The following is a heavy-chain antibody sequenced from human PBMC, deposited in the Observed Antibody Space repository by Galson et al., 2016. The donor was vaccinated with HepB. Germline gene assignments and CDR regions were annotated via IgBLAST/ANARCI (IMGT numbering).Heavy chain of an antibody. J-gene: IGHJ4*02. CDR1: GDSISSGSYY. V-gene: IGHV4-31*03. CDR2: IYNTGST. D-gene: IGHD3-10*01. Sequence: TLSLTCTVSGDSISSGSYYWSWIRQHPGKGLEWIGYIYNTGSTYYNPSLKSRVIISLDTSKNQISLKLSSVIAADTAVYYCARAPTYFYGSGTRPFDQWGQGTLVTVSS. CDR3: ARAPTYFYGSGTRPFDQ.